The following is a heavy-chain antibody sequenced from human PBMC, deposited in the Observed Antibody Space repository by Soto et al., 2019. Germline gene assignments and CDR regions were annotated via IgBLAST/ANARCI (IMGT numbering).Heavy chain of an antibody. V-gene: IGHV1-3*01. Sequence: ASVKVSCKASGYTFTSYAMHWVRQAPGQRLEWMGWINAGNGNTKYSQKFQGRVTITRDTSASTAYMERSSLRSEAPAVYSCRRDFTGTYLGLDSGGQGPLAPAS. CDR2: INAGNGNT. CDR3: RRDFTGTYLGLDS. D-gene: IGHD4-17*01. CDR1: GYTFTSYA. J-gene: IGHJ4*02.